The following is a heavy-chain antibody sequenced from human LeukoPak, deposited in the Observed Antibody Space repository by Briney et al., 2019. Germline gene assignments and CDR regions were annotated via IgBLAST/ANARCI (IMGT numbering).Heavy chain of an antibody. V-gene: IGHV4-34*01. CDR1: GGSFSGYY. D-gene: IGHD5-12*01. CDR3: AKSGPFDY. J-gene: IGHJ4*02. CDR2: INHSGST. Sequence: SETLSLTCAVYGGSFSGYYWSWIRQPPGKGLGWIGEINHSGSTDYNPSLKSRVTISVDTSKNQFSLKLSSATAADTAVYYCAKSGPFDYWGQGTLVTVSS.